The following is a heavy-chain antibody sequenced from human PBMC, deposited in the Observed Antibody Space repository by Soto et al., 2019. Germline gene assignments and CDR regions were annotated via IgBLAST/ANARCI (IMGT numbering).Heavy chain of an antibody. V-gene: IGHV2-70*13. CDR1: GFSLTSPGMC. CDR3: ARSIRGPRRFNGMDV. D-gene: IGHD1-20*01. CDR2: IERDDDDK. Sequence: GPTLVNPTETLTLTCTFSGFSLTSPGMCVSWIRQPPGKALEWLALIERDDDDKYYSTSLKTRLTISKDTRKNQVVLTMANMDPADTGTYYCARSIRGPRRFNGMDVWGQGT. J-gene: IGHJ6*02.